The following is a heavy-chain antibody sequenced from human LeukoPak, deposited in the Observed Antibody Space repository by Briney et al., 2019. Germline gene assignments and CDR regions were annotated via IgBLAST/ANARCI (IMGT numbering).Heavy chain of an antibody. CDR2: ISYDGSNK. J-gene: IGHJ4*02. CDR1: GFTFNNYA. V-gene: IGHV3-30-3*01. CDR3: ARDAHLLRFLEWALDY. Sequence: QPGGSLRLSCAASGFTFNNYAVHWVRQAPGKGLEWVAVISYDGSNKYYADSVKGRFTISRDKSKNTLYLQMNSLRAEDTAVYYCARDAHLLRFLEWALDYWGQGTLVTVSS. D-gene: IGHD3-3*01.